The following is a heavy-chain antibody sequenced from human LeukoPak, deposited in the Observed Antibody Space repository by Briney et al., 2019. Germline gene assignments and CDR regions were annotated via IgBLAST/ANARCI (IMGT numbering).Heavy chain of an antibody. Sequence: GASVKLCCKASGGTFTSYAISWVRQAPGQGREWMGGIIPIFGTANYAQTFQGRVPITADESTSTAYMELSSLRPEHTAVYYCARTTRPMNYYDSSGYSHEHAFDIWGQGTMVTVSS. CDR3: ARTTRPMNYYDSSGYSHEHAFDI. D-gene: IGHD3-22*01. CDR2: IIPIFGTA. V-gene: IGHV1-69*13. J-gene: IGHJ3*02. CDR1: GGTFTSYA.